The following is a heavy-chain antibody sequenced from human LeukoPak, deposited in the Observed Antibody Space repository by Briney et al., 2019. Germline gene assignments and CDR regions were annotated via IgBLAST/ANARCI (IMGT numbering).Heavy chain of an antibody. Sequence: PGGSLRLSCAAFGFTFRTSAMNWVRQAPGKGLEWVSHISGSGDDTQYADSVKGRFTISRDNSKDTLYLQMNILRGDDTAVYYCVRRQQTSGWGPLNWFDPWGQGTLVAVSS. V-gene: IGHV3-23*01. CDR3: VRRQQTSGWGPLNWFDP. CDR2: ISGSGDDT. D-gene: IGHD6-19*01. CDR1: GFTFRTSA. J-gene: IGHJ5*02.